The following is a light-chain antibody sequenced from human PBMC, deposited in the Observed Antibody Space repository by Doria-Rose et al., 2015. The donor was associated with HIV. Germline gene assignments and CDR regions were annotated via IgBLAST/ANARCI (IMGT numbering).Light chain of an antibody. Sequence: EIVLTQSPGTLSLSQGARATLSCRASQSFSSTYLAWYQQKPGQAPSLLIYDGSTRATGIPDRFSASGSGTDFTLTINRLEPEDFALYYCHQYGTSWTFGQGTKVEI. J-gene: IGKJ1*01. CDR1: QSFSSTY. CDR3: HQYGTSWT. V-gene: IGKV3-20*01. CDR2: DGS.